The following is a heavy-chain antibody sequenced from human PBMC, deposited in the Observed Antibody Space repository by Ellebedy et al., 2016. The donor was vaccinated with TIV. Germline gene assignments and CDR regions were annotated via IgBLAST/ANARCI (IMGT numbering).Heavy chain of an antibody. CDR1: GYTFTAYY. D-gene: IGHD2-21*01. V-gene: IGHV1-2*02. CDR2: INPNNGDT. CDR3: ARGDKGLDV. J-gene: IGHJ6*02. Sequence: AASVKVSCKASGYTFTAYYIHWVRQAPGQGLEWMGRINPNNGDTNYAQKFQGRVTMTRDTSINTVYMEVRRLRSDDTAVYYCARGDKGLDVWGQGTTVTVSS.